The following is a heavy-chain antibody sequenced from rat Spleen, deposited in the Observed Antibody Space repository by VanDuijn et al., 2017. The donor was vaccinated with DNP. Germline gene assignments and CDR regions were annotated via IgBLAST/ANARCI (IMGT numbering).Heavy chain of an antibody. CDR1: GYFITNNY. V-gene: IGHV3-3*01. J-gene: IGHJ2*01. Sequence: DVQLQESGPGLVKPSQSLSLTCSVTGYFITNNYWAWIRKFPGDKLEWLGYINNAGSANYNPSLKSRISITRDTSKNQFFLQVNSVTTEDTATYYCARSYYDGSYDYGNWGRGVMVTVSS. CDR3: ARSYYDGSYDYGN. D-gene: IGHD1-12*02. CDR2: INNAGSA.